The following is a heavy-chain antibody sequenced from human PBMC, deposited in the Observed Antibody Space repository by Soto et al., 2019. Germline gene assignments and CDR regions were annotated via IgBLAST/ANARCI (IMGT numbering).Heavy chain of an antibody. CDR1: GYTFTGYY. D-gene: IGHD2-21*01. Sequence: GASVKVSCKASGYTFTGYYMHWVRQAPGQGLEWMGWINPNSGGTNYAQKFQGWVTMTRDTSISTAYMELSRLRSDDTAVYYCARDSDNQHHYYGMDVWGQGTTVTVSS. CDR2: INPNSGGT. V-gene: IGHV1-2*04. CDR3: ARDSDNQHHYYGMDV. J-gene: IGHJ6*02.